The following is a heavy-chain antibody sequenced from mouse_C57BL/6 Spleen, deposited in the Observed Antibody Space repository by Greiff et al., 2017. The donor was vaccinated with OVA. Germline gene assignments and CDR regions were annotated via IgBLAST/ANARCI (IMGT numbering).Heavy chain of an antibody. CDR2: ISYDGSN. D-gene: IGHD1-1*01. J-gene: IGHJ2*01. Sequence: EVQVVESGPGLVKPSQSLSLTCSVTGYSITSGYYWYWLRPFPGNKLEWMGYISYDGSNNYNPSLKNRISISRDTSKNQFFLKLNSVTTEDTATCYCAREDDGSLDYGGQGTTLTVSS. CDR1: GYSITSGYY. CDR3: AREDDGSLDY. V-gene: IGHV3-6*01.